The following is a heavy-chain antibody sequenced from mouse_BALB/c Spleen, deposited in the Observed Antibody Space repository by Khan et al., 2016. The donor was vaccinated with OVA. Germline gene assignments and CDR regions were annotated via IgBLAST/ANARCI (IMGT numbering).Heavy chain of an antibody. V-gene: IGHV3-2*02. CDR2: ISYSGLT. CDR3: ARVIYYGYTMDY. J-gene: IGHJ4*01. D-gene: IGHD1-1*01. Sequence: EVQLQESGPGLVKPSQSLSLTCTVTGYSITSNYAWNWIRQFPGNKLEWMGYISYSGLTSYNPSLKSRISITRDTSKNQFFLQLNSVTTEDTATYYCARVIYYGYTMDYWGQGTSVTVSS. CDR1: GYSITSNYA.